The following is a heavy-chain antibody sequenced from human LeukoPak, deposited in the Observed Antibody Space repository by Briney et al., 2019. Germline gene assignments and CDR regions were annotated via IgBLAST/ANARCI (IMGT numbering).Heavy chain of an antibody. D-gene: IGHD2-2*01. CDR2: INHSGST. Sequence: PSETLSLTCAAYGGSFSGYYWSWLRQPPGKGLEWVGEINHSGSTNYNPSLKSRVTISVDTSKNQFSLKLSSVTAADTVVYYCARGQLGYSSTSCYGAKNWFDPWGQGTLVTVSS. CDR3: ARGQLGYSSTSCYGAKNWFDP. CDR1: GGSFSGYY. V-gene: IGHV4-34*01. J-gene: IGHJ5*02.